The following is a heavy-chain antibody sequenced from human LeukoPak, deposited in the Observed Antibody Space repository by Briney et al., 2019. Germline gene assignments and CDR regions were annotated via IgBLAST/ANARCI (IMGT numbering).Heavy chain of an antibody. CDR3: ARDGRGGSYSNWFDP. CDR2: INWIGGST. CDR1: GFTFGDYG. V-gene: IGHV3-20*04. J-gene: IGHJ5*02. D-gene: IGHD1-26*01. Sequence: PGGSLRLSCAASGFTFGDYGMNWVRQVPGKGLEWVSGINWIGGSTGYGDSVKGRFTISRDNAKNSLYLQMNSLRAEDTAVYYCARDGRGGSYSNWFDPWGQGTLVTVSS.